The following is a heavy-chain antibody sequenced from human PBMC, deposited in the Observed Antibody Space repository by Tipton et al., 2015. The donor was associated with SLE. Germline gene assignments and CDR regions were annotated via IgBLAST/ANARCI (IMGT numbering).Heavy chain of an antibody. CDR1: GFTSSHYW. CDR2: ISQDGNQE. J-gene: IGHJ3*01. D-gene: IGHD4-17*01. Sequence: SLRLSCAASGFTSSHYWMSWVRQAPGKGLEWVASISQDGNQEFYVDSVKGRFTISRDNAKKSLSLQMNSLRAEDTAVYYCVGGNFDYEDAVDVWGRGTMVTVSS. CDR3: VGGNFDYEDAVDV. V-gene: IGHV3-7*04.